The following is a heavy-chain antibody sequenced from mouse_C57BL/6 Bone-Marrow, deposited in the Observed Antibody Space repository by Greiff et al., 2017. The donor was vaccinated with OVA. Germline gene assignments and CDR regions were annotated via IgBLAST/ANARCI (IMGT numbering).Heavy chain of an antibody. V-gene: IGHV1-39*01. CDR1: GYSFTDYN. D-gene: IGHD1-1*01. CDR2: INPNYGTT. J-gene: IGHJ4*01. Sequence: EVQGVESGPELVKPGASVKISCKASGYSFTDYNMNWVKQSNGKSLEWIGVINPNYGTTSYNQKFKGKATLTVDQSSSTAYMQLNSLTSEDSAVYYCARIITTVVARYAMDYWGQGTSVTVSS. CDR3: ARIITTVVARYAMDY.